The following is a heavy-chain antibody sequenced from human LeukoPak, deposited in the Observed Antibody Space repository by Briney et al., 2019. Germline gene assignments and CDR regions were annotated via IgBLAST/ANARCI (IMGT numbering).Heavy chain of an antibody. Sequence: SETLSLTCTVSGGSISSSSYYWGWIRQPPGKGLEWIGSIYYSGSTYYNPSLKSRVTISVDTSKNQFSLKLSSVTAADMAVYYCARLSSFHFDYWGQGTLVTVSS. V-gene: IGHV4-39*01. D-gene: IGHD6-6*01. J-gene: IGHJ4*02. CDR1: GGSISSSSYY. CDR2: IYYSGST. CDR3: ARLSSFHFDY.